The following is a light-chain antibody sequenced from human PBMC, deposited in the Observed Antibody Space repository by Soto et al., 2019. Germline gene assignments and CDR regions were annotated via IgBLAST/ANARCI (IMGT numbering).Light chain of an antibody. CDR2: DAS. V-gene: IGKV1-5*01. CDR1: ESIRTW. CDR3: QHYNNYPRT. J-gene: IGKJ1*01. Sequence: DIQMTQSPSTLSASVGDRVTITCRASESIRTWLAWYQHKPGKAPKFLIYDASTLESGVPSRFSGSGSGTEFTLTISSLQPDDLAPYYCQHYNNYPRTFGKGTKVDIK.